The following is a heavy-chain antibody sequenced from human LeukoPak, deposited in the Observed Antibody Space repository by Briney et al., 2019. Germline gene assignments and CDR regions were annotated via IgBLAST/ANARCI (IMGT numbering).Heavy chain of an antibody. CDR3: AREQDGGYD. D-gene: IGHD6-25*01. V-gene: IGHV3-53*01. CDR2: IYSGGST. J-gene: IGHJ4*02. Sequence: PGGSLRLSCAASGFTVSSSYMSWGRQAPPKGLEWVSIIYSGGSTYYADSVKGRFTISRDNSKNTLYLQMNSLRGEDTAVYYCAREQDGGYDWGQGTLVTVSS. CDR1: GFTVSSSY.